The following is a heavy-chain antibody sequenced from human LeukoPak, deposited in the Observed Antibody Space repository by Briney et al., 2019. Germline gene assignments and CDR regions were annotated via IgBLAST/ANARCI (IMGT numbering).Heavy chain of an antibody. J-gene: IGHJ4*02. V-gene: IGHV3-30*04. CDR3: ARERLYTSAWYQYYFDY. CDR2: ISFDGSKK. CDR1: GFTFSSYA. D-gene: IGHD6-19*01. Sequence: GGSLRLSCAASGFTFSSYAMHWVRQAPGKGLEWVALISFDGSKKYSADSVKGRFTISRDNSKNTLSLQMNSLRVEDTAVYFCARERLYTSAWYQYYFDYWGQGTLVTVSS.